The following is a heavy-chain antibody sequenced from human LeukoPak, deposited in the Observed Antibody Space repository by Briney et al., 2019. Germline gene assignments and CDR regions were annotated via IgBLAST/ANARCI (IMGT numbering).Heavy chain of an antibody. V-gene: IGHV3-66*04. D-gene: IGHD3-10*01. CDR2: IYSDGST. CDR3: ARPRHYDSGSSDY. Sequence: GGSLRLSCAASGFTVSSNYMSWVRQAPGRGLEWVSVIYSDGSTYYADSVKDRFTISRDNSKNTLYLQMNSLRAEDTAVYYCARPRHYDSGSSDYWGQGTLVTVSS. J-gene: IGHJ4*02. CDR1: GFTVSSNY.